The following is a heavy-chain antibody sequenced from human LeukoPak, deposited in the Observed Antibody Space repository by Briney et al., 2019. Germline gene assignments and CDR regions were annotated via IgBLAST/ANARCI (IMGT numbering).Heavy chain of an antibody. Sequence: GGSLILSCAASGFTVSSNYMSWVRQAPGKGLEWVSVIYSGGSTYYADSVKGRFTISRDNSKNTLYLQMNSLRAEDTAVYYCARYYYDSSGYPYYFDYWGQGTLVTVSS. CDR3: ARYYYDSSGYPYYFDY. CDR1: GFTVSSNY. CDR2: IYSGGST. V-gene: IGHV3-53*01. D-gene: IGHD3-22*01. J-gene: IGHJ4*02.